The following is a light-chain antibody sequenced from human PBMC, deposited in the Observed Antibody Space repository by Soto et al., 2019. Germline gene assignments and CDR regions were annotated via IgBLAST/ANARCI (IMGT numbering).Light chain of an antibody. V-gene: IGKV3-20*01. CDR2: GAS. J-gene: IGKJ3*01. CDR1: QSVSSSF. CDR3: HQYDSSPAT. Sequence: EIVLTQSPGTLSLSPGERATLSCRASQSVSSSFLAWYQQKPGQAPRLLIYGASSRATGIPDRFSGSGSGTDFTLTISRLEPEDFAVYYCHQYDSSPATFGPGTKVDIK.